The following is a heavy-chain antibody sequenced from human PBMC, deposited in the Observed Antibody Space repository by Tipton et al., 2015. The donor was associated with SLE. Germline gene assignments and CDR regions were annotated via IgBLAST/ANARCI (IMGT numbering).Heavy chain of an antibody. J-gene: IGHJ4*02. CDR2: ISGSGGTT. V-gene: IGHV3-23*01. D-gene: IGHD3-3*01. Sequence: SLRLSCAASGFTFSSYAMSWVRQAPGKGLGGVSTISGSGGTTYYANSVKGHFTISRDNNKDTVFLQMNSLRAEDTAEYFCAKGQDFDFWRGYYLQYWGQGTPVTVSP. CDR1: GFTFSSYA. CDR3: AKGQDFDFWRGYYLQY.